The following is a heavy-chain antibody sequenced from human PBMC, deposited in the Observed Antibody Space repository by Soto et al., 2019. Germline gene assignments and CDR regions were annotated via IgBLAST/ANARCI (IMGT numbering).Heavy chain of an antibody. CDR3: ARDRRGDYAGY. CDR2: IYYSGST. J-gene: IGHJ4*02. Sequence: PSETLSLTCTVSGGSIRSGGYYWSWIRQHPGKGLEWIGYIYYSGSTYYNPSLKSRVTISVDTSKSQFSLKLSSVTAADTAVYYCARDRRGDYAGYWGQGTLVTVSS. V-gene: IGHV4-31*03. D-gene: IGHD4-17*01. CDR1: GGSIRSGGYY.